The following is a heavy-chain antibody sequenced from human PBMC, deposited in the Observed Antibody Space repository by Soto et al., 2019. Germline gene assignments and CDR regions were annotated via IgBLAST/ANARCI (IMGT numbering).Heavy chain of an antibody. CDR2: IWYDGSNK. D-gene: IGHD3-22*01. V-gene: IGHV3-33*01. CDR1: GFTFISYG. CDR3: ASSSDSSGYYYIGANFDY. J-gene: IGHJ4*02. Sequence: GGSLRHSCAASGFTFISYGMHWVRQAPGKGLEWVAVIWYDGSNKYYADSVKGRFTISRDNSKNTLYLQMNSLRAEDTAVYYCASSSDSSGYYYIGANFDYWGQGTLVTVSS.